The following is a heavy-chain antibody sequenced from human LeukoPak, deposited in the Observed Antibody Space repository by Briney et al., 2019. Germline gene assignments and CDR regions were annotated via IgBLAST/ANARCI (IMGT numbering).Heavy chain of an antibody. D-gene: IGHD3-22*01. J-gene: IGHJ4*02. CDR2: IEPKSGVT. Sequence: GASVKVFCQTSGYTFTAKFLHWLRQAPGQGLEWMGGIEPKSGVTVYGQKFRGRVTVTRDTSVSTAYMEVSGLRSDDTALYYCALENYYDSGGFSKAFDYWGQGTLVTVSS. CDR3: ALENYYDSGGFSKAFDY. CDR1: GYTFTAKF. V-gene: IGHV1-2*02.